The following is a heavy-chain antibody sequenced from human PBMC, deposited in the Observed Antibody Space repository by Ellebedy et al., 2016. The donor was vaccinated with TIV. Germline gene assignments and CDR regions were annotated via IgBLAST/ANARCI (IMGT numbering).Heavy chain of an antibody. CDR2: IDYSGRT. Sequence: SETLSLXXTVSGGSSSRDYWTWIRQPPGKGLEWIGCIDYSGRTNYNPSLKSRVTISVDRSRNQLSLKLTSVTAADTAVYYCARDRMYYYDSSGSYQYYGMDVWGQGTTVTVSS. J-gene: IGHJ6*02. D-gene: IGHD3-22*01. CDR3: ARDRMYYYDSSGSYQYYGMDV. CDR1: GGSSSRDY. V-gene: IGHV4-59*01.